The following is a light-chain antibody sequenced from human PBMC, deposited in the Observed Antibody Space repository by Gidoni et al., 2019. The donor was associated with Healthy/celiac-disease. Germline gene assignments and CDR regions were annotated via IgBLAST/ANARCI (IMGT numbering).Light chain of an antibody. CDR3: QQYGSSPAA. Sequence: EIVLTQYPGTLSLSPGERAAVSCSASQSVSSSYLAWYQQNPGQAPRLLIYGASSRATGIPDRFSGSGSGTDFTLTISRLEPEDFAVYYCQQYGSSPAAFGQGTKVEIK. J-gene: IGKJ1*01. CDR2: GAS. CDR1: QSVSSSY. V-gene: IGKV3-20*01.